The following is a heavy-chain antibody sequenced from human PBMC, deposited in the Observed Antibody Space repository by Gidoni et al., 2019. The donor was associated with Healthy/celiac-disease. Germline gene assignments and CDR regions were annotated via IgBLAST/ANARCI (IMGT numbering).Heavy chain of an antibody. CDR1: GFTFSSYS. V-gene: IGHV3-21*01. J-gene: IGHJ1*01. Sequence: EVQLVESGGGLVKPGGSLRLPCAASGFTFSSYSMNWVRQAPGKGLEWVSSISSSSSYIYYADSVKGRFTISRDNAKNSLYLQMNSLRAEDTAVYYCARDESDYGDYGSFSEYFQHWGQGTLVTVSS. D-gene: IGHD4-17*01. CDR2: ISSSSSYI. CDR3: ARDESDYGDYGSFSEYFQH.